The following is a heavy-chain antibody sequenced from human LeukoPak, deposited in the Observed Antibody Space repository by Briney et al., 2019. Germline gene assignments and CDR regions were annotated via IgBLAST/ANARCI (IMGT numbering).Heavy chain of an antibody. CDR1: GFTVSSNY. V-gene: IGHV3-66*01. Sequence: GGSLRLSCAASGFTVSSNYMSWVRQAPGKGLEWVSVIYSGGSTYYADSVKGRFTISRDNSKNTLYLQMNSLRAEDTAVYYCAASGSYFRFYFDYWGQGTLVTVSS. J-gene: IGHJ4*02. CDR3: AASGSYFRFYFDY. D-gene: IGHD1-26*01. CDR2: IYSGGST.